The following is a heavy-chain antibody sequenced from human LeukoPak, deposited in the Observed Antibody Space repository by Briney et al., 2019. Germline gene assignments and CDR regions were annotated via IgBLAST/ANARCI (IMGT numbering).Heavy chain of an antibody. CDR3: ARDTGSGWYSDAFDI. CDR1: GFTFTGYA. Sequence: GGSLRLSCAASGFTFTGYAMSWVRQAPGKGLEWVSYIGSRGSTIYYTDSVKGRFTISRDNAKDSLYLQMNSLRAEDTAVYYCARDTGSGWYSDAFDIWGQGTMVTVSS. V-gene: IGHV3-48*04. CDR2: IGSRGSTI. D-gene: IGHD6-19*01. J-gene: IGHJ3*02.